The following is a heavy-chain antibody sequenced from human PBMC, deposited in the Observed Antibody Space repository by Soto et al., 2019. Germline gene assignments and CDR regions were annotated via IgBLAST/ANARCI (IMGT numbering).Heavy chain of an antibody. D-gene: IGHD5-18*01. CDR2: IYYSGST. Sequence: SETPSLTCTVSGGSISSYYWSWIRQPPGKGLEWIGYIYYSGSTNYNPSLKSRVTISVDTSKNQFSLKLSSVTAADTAVYYCARAGTARWFDPWGQGTLVTVSS. J-gene: IGHJ5*02. CDR3: ARAGTARWFDP. V-gene: IGHV4-59*01. CDR1: GGSISSYY.